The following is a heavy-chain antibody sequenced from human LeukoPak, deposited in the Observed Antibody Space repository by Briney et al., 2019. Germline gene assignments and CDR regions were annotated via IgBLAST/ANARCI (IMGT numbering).Heavy chain of an antibody. J-gene: IGHJ4*02. CDR2: ISYDGSNK. Sequence: PGGSLRLSCAASGFTFSSYAMHWVRQAPGKGLEWVAVISYDGSNKYYADSVKGRFTISRDNSKNTLYLQMNSLRAEDTAVYYCARDGWGYSYGIDYYFDYWGQGTLVTVSS. D-gene: IGHD5-18*01. CDR1: GFTFSSYA. V-gene: IGHV3-30-3*01. CDR3: ARDGWGYSYGIDYYFDY.